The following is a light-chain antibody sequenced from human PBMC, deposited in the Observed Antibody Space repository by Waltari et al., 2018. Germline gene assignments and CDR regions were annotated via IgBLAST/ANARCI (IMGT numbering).Light chain of an antibody. CDR3: QQYENLIT. J-gene: IGKJ5*01. CDR1: QNVSTN. CDR2: DTS. V-gene: IGKV3D-15*01. Sequence: IVMTQSPATLSVSPGERVALSCRASQNVSTNFAWYQQRPGQAPRLLIYDTSTRATGIPARFSGSGSGTEFTLTISSLQSEDSAIYYCQQYENLITFGQGTRLEIK.